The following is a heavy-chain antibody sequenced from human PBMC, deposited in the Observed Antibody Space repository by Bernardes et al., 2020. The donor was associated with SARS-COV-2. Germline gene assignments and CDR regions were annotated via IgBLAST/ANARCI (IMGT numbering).Heavy chain of an antibody. Sequence: SETLSLTCAVSGDSVSSASYYWGWIRQPPGKGLEWIGNIFYDGSTYYSPSLQSRVTISVEMSKNQFSLKLSSVTAADTAVYYCAREDTIFGVAPFFDYWGQGTLVTVSS. D-gene: IGHD3-3*01. CDR1: GDSVSSASYY. CDR2: IFYDGST. CDR3: AREDTIFGVAPFFDY. V-gene: IGHV4-39*02. J-gene: IGHJ4*02.